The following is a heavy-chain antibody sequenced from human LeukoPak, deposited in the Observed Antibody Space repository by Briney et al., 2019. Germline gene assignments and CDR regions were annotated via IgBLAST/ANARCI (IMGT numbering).Heavy chain of an antibody. CDR3: ARGSGPYDFWSGSYYYYGMDV. J-gene: IGHJ6*02. V-gene: IGHV4-34*01. CDR1: GGSISSYY. Sequence: SETLSLTCTVSGGSISSYYWSWIRQPPGKGLEWIGEINHSGSTNYNPSLKSRVTISVDTSKNQFSLKLSSVTAADTAVYYCARGSGPYDFWSGSYYYYGMDVWGQGTTVTVSS. D-gene: IGHD3-3*01. CDR2: INHSGST.